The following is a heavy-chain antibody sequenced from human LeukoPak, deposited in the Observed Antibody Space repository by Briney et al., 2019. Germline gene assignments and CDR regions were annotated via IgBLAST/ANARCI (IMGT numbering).Heavy chain of an antibody. CDR3: ARRSDCSGGSCYRSFDY. CDR2: IYPGDSDT. J-gene: IGHJ4*02. V-gene: IGHV5-51*01. CDR1: GYSFTSYW. Sequence: GESLKISCKGSGYSFTSYWIGWVRQMPRKGLEWMGIIYPGDSDTRYSPSFQGQVTISADKSISTAYLQWSSLKASGTAMYYCARRSDCSGGSCYRSFDYWGQGTLVTVSS. D-gene: IGHD2-15*01.